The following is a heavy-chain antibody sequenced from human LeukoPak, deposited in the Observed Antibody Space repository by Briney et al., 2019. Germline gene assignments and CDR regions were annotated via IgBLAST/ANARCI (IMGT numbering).Heavy chain of an antibody. CDR2: ISGSGGST. D-gene: IGHD3-10*01. V-gene: IGHV3-23*01. J-gene: IGHJ3*02. Sequence: GGSLRLSCAVAGFTLRNYAMSWVRQAPGKGLEWVSAISGSGGSTDYTDSVKVRFTISRDNSKNTLYLQMNSLRAEDTAVYYCARHFPIVRGVPLHHDAFDIWGQGTMVTVSS. CDR3: ARHFPIVRGVPLHHDAFDI. CDR1: GFTLRNYA.